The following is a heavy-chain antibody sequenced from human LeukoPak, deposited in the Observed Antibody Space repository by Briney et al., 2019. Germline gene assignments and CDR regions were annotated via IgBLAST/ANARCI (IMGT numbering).Heavy chain of an antibody. CDR3: GKAKSGYDQAFDY. CDR2: ISYSGST. Sequence: SETLSLTCTVSGGSISSSSYSWGWIRQPPGKGLEWIGSISYSGSTYYNPSLKSRVTISVDTSKNQFSLKLTSVTAADTAGYYRGKAKSGYDQAFDYWGQGTLVTVSS. V-gene: IGHV4-39*01. CDR1: GGSISSSSYS. D-gene: IGHD5-12*01. J-gene: IGHJ4*02.